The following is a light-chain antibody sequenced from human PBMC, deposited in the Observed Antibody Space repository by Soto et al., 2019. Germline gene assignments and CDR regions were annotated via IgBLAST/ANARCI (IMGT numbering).Light chain of an antibody. Sequence: DIHMAQSPCCLSASVGDIVTITRRASQGIRNDLGWYQQKPGKAPKRLIYAASSLQSGVPSRFSGSGSGAEFTLTIDNLQPEDFATYYCQQYHLYWTFGPGTKVDI. V-gene: IGKV1-17*02. CDR1: QGIRND. J-gene: IGKJ1*01. CDR2: AAS. CDR3: QQYHLYWT.